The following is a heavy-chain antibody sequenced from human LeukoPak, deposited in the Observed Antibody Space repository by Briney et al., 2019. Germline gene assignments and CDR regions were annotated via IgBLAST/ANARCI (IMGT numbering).Heavy chain of an antibody. V-gene: IGHV3-30-3*01. CDR1: GFTFSTFA. D-gene: IGHD2-2*01. CDR3: ARGTVPATDGNYYGMDV. CDR2: ISYDGGTK. Sequence: GGSLRLSCVVSGFTFSTFAMNWVRQAPGKGLEWVTLISYDGGTKLYTDSVKGRFTISRDNSKNTLYLQMNSLRDEDTAVYYCARGTVPATDGNYYGMDVWGQGTTVTVSS. J-gene: IGHJ6*02.